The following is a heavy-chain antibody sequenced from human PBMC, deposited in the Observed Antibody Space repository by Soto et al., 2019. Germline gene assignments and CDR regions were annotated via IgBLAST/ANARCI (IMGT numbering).Heavy chain of an antibody. CDR3: ATDDYGILPY. D-gene: IGHD3-10*01. Sequence: QVQLVQSGTEVKKPGASVKVSCMVSGYPITTYYIHWVRQAPGQGLEWMGWIDPRSCGTVYEQMFQGRVTITRDASSSTVYLDLSGLTSEHTALYYSATDDYGILPYWGPGSLVTASS. V-gene: IGHV1-2*02. J-gene: IGHJ4*02. CDR2: IDPRSCGT. CDR1: GYPITTYY.